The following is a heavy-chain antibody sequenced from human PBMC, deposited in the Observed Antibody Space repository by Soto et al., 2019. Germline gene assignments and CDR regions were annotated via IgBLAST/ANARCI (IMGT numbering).Heavy chain of an antibody. J-gene: IGHJ6*02. CDR2: IYYSGST. Sequence: SETLSLTCTVSGGSISSGDYYWSWIRQPPGKGLEWIGYIYYSGSTYYNPSLKSRVTISVDTSKNQFSLKLSSVTAADTAVYYCARGSNYEIKRSPKYYYYYYGMGVWGQGTTVTVSS. V-gene: IGHV4-30-4*01. CDR3: ARGSNYEIKRSPKYYYYYYGMGV. D-gene: IGHD4-4*01. CDR1: GGSISSGDYY.